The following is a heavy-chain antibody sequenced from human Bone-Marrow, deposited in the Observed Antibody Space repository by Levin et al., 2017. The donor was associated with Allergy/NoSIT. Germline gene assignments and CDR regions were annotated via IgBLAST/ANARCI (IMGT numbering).Heavy chain of an antibody. CDR1: GGTLASYT. D-gene: IGHD1-1*01. V-gene: IGHV1-69*02. CDR2: IIPMFGIA. CDR3: SRGAQPTYYFDY. Sequence: SVKVSCKASGGTLASYTIIWVRQAPGQGLEWMGRIIPMFGIAKYAQKFQGRITITADRSTSTAYMDLSSLTYEDMAVYYCSRGAQPTYYFDYWGQGTLVTVSS. J-gene: IGHJ4*02.